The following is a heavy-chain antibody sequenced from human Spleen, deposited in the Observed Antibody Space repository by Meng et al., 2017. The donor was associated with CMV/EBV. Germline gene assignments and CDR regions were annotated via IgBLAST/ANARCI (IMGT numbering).Heavy chain of an antibody. V-gene: IGHV4-34*01. J-gene: IGHJ4*02. CDR1: GGSSSSFY. D-gene: IGHD5-18*01. Sequence: VPLQHGGEGLLKPSETLSLTCAVCGGSSSSFYWHWSRQPPEKGLELIGEINHSGSTNYNPSLKNRVTISVDTSKNQFSLKLSSVTAADTAVYYCARSDGRIAPGHYWGQGTLVTVSS. CDR3: ARSDGRIAPGHY. CDR2: INHSGST.